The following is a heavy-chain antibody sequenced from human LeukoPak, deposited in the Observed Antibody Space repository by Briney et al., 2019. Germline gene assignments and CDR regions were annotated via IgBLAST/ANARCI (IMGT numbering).Heavy chain of an antibody. J-gene: IGHJ4*02. V-gene: IGHV1-46*01. CDR3: AKWSPGTSSSDH. CDR1: GYTFTSYF. CDR2: INPSGGST. Sequence: ASVKLSCKTSGYTFTSYFMHWVRQAPGQGLEWMGIINPSGGSTSYAQKFQGRVTMTRDTSTSTVYMELSSLRFEDTAVYYCAKWSPGTSSSDHWGQGTLVTVSS. D-gene: IGHD3-10*01.